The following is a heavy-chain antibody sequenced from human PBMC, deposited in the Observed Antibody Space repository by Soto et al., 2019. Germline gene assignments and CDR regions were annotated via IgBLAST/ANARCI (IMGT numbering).Heavy chain of an antibody. J-gene: IGHJ6*02. CDR1: GGSFSGYY. CDR3: ARGDRYYYYGMVV. V-gene: IGHV4-34*01. CDR2: INHSGST. Sequence: SETLSLTCAVYGGSFSGYYWSWIRQPPGKGLEWIGEINHSGSTNYNPSLKSRVTISVDTSKNQFSLKLSSVTAADTAVYYCARGDRYYYYGMVVWGQGTTVTVSS.